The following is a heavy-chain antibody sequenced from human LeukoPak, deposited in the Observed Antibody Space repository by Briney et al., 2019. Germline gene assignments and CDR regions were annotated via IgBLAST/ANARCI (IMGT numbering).Heavy chain of an antibody. CDR2: IWYGGSNK. V-gene: IGHV3-33*08. CDR1: GFTFSSYG. D-gene: IGHD6-6*01. J-gene: IGHJ4*02. CDR3: ARDAGAARRRKYDY. Sequence: GGSLRLSCAASGFTFSSYGMHWVRQAPGKGLEWVAVIWYGGSNKYYADSVKGRFTISRDNSKNTLYLQMNSLRAEDTAVYYCARDAGAARRRKYDYWGQGTLVTVSS.